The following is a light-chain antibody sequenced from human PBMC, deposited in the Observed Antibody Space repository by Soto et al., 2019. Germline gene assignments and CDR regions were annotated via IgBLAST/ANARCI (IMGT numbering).Light chain of an antibody. CDR3: ASYTSSSTYV. Sequence: QSGLTQPASVSGSPGQSITISCTGTSSDVGGYDYVSWYQQHPGKAPKLMIYEVSNRPSGVSNRVSGSQSGNTASLTISGLQAEDEADYYCASYTSSSTYVFGTGTKSPS. CDR2: EVS. V-gene: IGLV2-14*01. CDR1: SSDVGGYDY. J-gene: IGLJ1*01.